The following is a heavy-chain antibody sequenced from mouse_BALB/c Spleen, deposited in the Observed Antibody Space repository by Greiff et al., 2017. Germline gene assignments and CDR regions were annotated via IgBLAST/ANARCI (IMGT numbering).Heavy chain of an antibody. J-gene: IGHJ1*01. V-gene: IGHV5-6-5*01. D-gene: IGHD1-2*01. CDR3: ARNYGYGYWYFDV. CDR2: ISSGGST. Sequence: EVKLMESGGGLVKPGGSLKLSCAASGFTFSSYAMSWVRQTPEKRLEWVASISSGGSTYYPDSVKGRFTISRDNARNILYLQMSSLRSEDTAMYYCARNYGYGYWYFDVWGAGTTVTVSS. CDR1: GFTFSSYA.